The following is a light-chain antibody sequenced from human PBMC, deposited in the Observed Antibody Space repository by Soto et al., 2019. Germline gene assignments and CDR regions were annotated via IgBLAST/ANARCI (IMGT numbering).Light chain of an antibody. Sequence: DIQMTQSPSTLSASIGDRVAMTCRASQRISRWLAWYQQKPGKAPKLLIYKASSLQSGVPSRFSGSGSGPEFTLTISSLQPDDFATYYCQQYNSYPYTFGQGTKLEI. CDR1: QRISRW. V-gene: IGKV1-5*03. J-gene: IGKJ2*01. CDR3: QQYNSYPYT. CDR2: KAS.